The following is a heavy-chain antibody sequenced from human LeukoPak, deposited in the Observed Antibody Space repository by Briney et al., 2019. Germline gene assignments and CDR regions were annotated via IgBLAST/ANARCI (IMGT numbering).Heavy chain of an antibody. V-gene: IGHV1-8*01. CDR3: ARVSPLKSGDPRSFIDY. D-gene: IGHD2-21*02. CDR2: MNPNSGNT. J-gene: IGHJ4*02. CDR1: GDTFTRYD. Sequence: GASVKVSCKASGDTFTRYDINWVRQATGQGLEWMGWMNPNSGNTGYAQKFQGRVTMTRNTSISTAYMELSSLRSEDTAVYYCARVSPLKSGDPRSFIDYWGQGTLVTVSS.